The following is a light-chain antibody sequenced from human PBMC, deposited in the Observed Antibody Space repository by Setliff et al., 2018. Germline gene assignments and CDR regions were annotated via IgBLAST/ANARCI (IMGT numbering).Light chain of an antibody. J-gene: IGLJ1*01. V-gene: IGLV2-14*01. Sequence: QSVLTQPASVSGSPGQSITISCTGTSSDVGGYNYVSWYQQHPGKAPKLMIYEVSDRPSGVSNRFSGSRSGNTASLTISRLQAEDEADYYCSSYSGSSTLVFGTGTKVTVL. CDR1: SSDVGGYNY. CDR2: EVS. CDR3: SSYSGSSTLV.